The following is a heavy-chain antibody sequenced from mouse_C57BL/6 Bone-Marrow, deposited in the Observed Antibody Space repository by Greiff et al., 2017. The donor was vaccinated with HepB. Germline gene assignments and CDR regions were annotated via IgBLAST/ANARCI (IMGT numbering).Heavy chain of an antibody. CDR2: IGPGSGST. CDR1: GYTFTDYY. D-gene: IGHD2-2*01. V-gene: IGHV1-77*01. CDR3: ARSTMVTTEYFDY. J-gene: IGHJ2*01. Sequence: VQLQQSGAELVKPGASVKISCKASGYTFTDYYINWVKQRPGQGLEWIGKIGPGSGSTYYNEKFKGKATLTSDKSSSTAYMQLSSLTSEDSAVYFCARSTMVTTEYFDYWGQGTTLTVSS.